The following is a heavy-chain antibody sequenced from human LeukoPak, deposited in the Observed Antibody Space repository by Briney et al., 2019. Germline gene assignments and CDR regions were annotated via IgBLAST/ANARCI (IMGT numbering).Heavy chain of an antibody. V-gene: IGHV3-23*01. CDR3: ARYYADYVGYFFFDY. D-gene: IGHD4-17*01. CDR1: GFTFNNYA. CDR2: ISGGGETT. J-gene: IGHJ4*02. Sequence: PGGSLRLSCAASGFTFNNYAMNWVRQAPGKGLEWVSSISGGGETTYYADSAKGRFTISRDNSQNTLYLQMNSLRAEDTAVYYCARYYADYVGYFFFDYWGQGTLVTVSS.